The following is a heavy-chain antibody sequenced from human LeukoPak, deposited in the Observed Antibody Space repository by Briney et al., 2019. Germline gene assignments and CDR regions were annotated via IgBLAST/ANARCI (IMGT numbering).Heavy chain of an antibody. J-gene: IGHJ3*02. CDR1: GFTFSGDN. D-gene: IGHD3-10*01. V-gene: IGHV3-21*01. CDR3: TRDRALNIRAYDI. CDR2: VSNSGNLI. Sequence: RGSLRLSCAASGFTFSGDNMSWVPAAPGEGLEWVLFVSNSGNLIKYADSVKGRFTISRDNAKNSLYLQMNSLRAEDTAMYFCTRDRALNIRAYDIWGQGTLVTVSS.